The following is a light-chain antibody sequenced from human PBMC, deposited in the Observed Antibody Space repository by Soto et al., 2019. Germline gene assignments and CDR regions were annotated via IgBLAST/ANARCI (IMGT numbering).Light chain of an antibody. Sequence: EIVLTQSPDTLSLSPGDRATLSCRASQSIGSYLAWYQQKPGQAPRLLIYDASNRATGIPARFSGGGSGTDFTLPISSLEPEDFAVYYCLQRSDWPPITFGQGTRLDSK. CDR1: QSIGSY. CDR2: DAS. V-gene: IGKV3-11*01. CDR3: LQRSDWPPIT. J-gene: IGKJ5*01.